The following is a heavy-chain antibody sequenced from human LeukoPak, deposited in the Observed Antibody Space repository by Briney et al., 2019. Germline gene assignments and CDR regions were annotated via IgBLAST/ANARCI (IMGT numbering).Heavy chain of an antibody. J-gene: IGHJ4*02. D-gene: IGHD5-12*01. CDR2: IIPILGIA. CDR3: ARTRRGGYSGYDLGGDY. CDR1: GGTFSSYT. V-gene: IGHV1-69*02. Sequence: SVKVSCKASGGTFSSYTISWVRQAPGQGLEWMGRIIPILGIANYAQKFQGRVTITTDESTSTAYMELSSLRSEDTAVYYCARTRRGGYSGYDLGGDYWGQGTLVTVSS.